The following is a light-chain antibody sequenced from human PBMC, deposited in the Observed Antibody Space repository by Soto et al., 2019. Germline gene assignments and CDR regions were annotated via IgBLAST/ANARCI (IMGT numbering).Light chain of an antibody. V-gene: IGKV3-20*01. Sequence: EVVLMQSPGTLSLSPGYRATLSCRASQTVTNNYLAWYQQRPGLAPRLLIYGASSRATGIPDRFSGSGSGTVFTLTISRLEPEDFAVYYCQQYGRSRTFGQGTKVDIK. CDR1: QTVTNNY. CDR2: GAS. J-gene: IGKJ1*01. CDR3: QQYGRSRT.